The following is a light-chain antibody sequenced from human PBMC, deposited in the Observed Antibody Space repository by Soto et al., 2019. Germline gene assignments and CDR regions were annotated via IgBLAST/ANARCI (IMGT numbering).Light chain of an antibody. CDR2: DSS. CDR3: QHYHSFSIT. CDR1: QNISIW. J-gene: IGKJ5*01. V-gene: IGKV1-5*01. Sequence: DIQMTQSPSTLAASVGDRVTITCGASQNISIWLAWYQQRPGRAPRLLIYDSSSLESGVPSTFRGSGSGTEFSLTISNLRPDDFETYYCQHYHSFSITFGQGTRLEIK.